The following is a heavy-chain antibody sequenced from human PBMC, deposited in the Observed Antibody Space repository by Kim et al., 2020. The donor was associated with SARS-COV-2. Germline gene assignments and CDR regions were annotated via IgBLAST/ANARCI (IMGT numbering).Heavy chain of an antibody. CDR3: ARGYGDYLGDFFDY. V-gene: IGHV4-34*01. D-gene: IGHD4-17*01. CDR2: INHSGST. CDR1: GGSFSGYY. J-gene: IGHJ4*02. Sequence: SETLSLTCAVYGGSFSGYYWSWIRQPPGKGLEWIGEINHSGSTNYNPSLKSRVTISVDTSKNQFSLKLSSVTAADTAVYYCARGYGDYLGDFFDYWGQGTLVTVSS.